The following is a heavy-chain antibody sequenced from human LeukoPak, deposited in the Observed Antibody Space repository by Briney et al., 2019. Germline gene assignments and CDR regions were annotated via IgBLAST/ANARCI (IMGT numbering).Heavy chain of an antibody. CDR3: GSGKIFQYFDWHNNWFDP. CDR2: IYTSGST. D-gene: IGHD3-9*01. J-gene: IGHJ5*02. CDR1: GGSISSGSYY. V-gene: IGHV4-61*02. Sequence: PSETLSLTCTVSGGSISSGSYYWSWIRQPAGKGLEWIGRIYTSGSTNYNPSLKSRVTISVDTSKNQFSLKLSSVTAADTAVYYCGSGKIFQYFDWHNNWFDPWGQGTLVTVSS.